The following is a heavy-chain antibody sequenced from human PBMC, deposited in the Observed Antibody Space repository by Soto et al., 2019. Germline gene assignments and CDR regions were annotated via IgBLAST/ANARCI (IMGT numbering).Heavy chain of an antibody. CDR1: GFTFDDYA. CDR3: AKGAHYDFWSGYSRSGFYYPYGMDV. V-gene: IGHV3-9*01. CDR2: ISWNSGDI. D-gene: IGHD3-3*01. J-gene: IGHJ6*02. Sequence: EVQLVESGGGLVQPGRSLRLSCAASGFTFDDYAMHWVRQAPGKGLECVSSISWNSGDIGYADSVKGRFTISRDNAKNSLYLQMNSLRAEDTALYYCAKGAHYDFWSGYSRSGFYYPYGMDVWGQGTTVTVSS.